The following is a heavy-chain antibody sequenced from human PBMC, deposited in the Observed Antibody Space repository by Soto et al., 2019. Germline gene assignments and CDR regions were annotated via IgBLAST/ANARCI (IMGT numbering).Heavy chain of an antibody. CDR3: ARGSKESYPGSRIFDF. CDR1: GITFWSRA. J-gene: IGHJ4*02. D-gene: IGHD3-10*01. CDR2: ITDSGGDT. V-gene: IGHV3-23*01. Sequence: PWGSLRLSCVVSGITFWSRAMSWFRQAPGEGLEWVSTITDSGGDTKYADSVRGRFTISRDNSKYTLYLQMTSLRAEDSAVYYCARGSKESYPGSRIFDFCGRGTLVTVSS.